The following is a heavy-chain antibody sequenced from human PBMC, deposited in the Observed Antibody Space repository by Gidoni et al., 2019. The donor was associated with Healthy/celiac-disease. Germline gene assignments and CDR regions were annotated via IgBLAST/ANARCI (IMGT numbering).Heavy chain of an antibody. CDR2: INAGNGNT. J-gene: IGHJ4*02. Sequence: QVQLVQSGAEVKKPGASVKVSCKASGYTFTSYAMHWVRQAPGQRLEWMGWINAGNGNTKYSQKFQGRVTITRDTSASTAYMELSSLRSEDTAVYYCASPGIAAAGRGDYWGQGTLVTVSS. D-gene: IGHD6-13*01. CDR3: ASPGIAAAGRGDY. CDR1: GYTFTSYA. V-gene: IGHV1-3*01.